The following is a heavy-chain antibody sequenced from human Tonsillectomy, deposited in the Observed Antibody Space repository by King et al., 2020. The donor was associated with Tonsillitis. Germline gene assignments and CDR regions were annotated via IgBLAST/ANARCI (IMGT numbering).Heavy chain of an antibody. CDR3: AKVPINVIRDVDWVGAEYFQH. Sequence: VQLVESGGGVVQPGRSLRLSCAASGFTFSSYGMHWVRQAPGKGLEWVAVISYDGSNKYYADSVKGRITISRDNSKNTLYLQMNSLRAEDTDVYYCAKVPINVIRDVDWVGAEYFQHWGQGTLVTVSS. CDR2: ISYDGSNK. CDR1: GFTFSSYG. D-gene: IGHD3-9*01. J-gene: IGHJ1*01. V-gene: IGHV3-30*18.